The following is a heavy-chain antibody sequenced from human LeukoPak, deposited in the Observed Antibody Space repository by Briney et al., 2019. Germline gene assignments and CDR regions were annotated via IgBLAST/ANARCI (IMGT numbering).Heavy chain of an antibody. V-gene: IGHV5-51*01. CDR2: VYPGDSDT. D-gene: IGHD4-23*01. CDR1: GYSFTTYW. Sequence: GESLKISCKGSGYSFTTYWIGWVRQMPGKGLEWMGIVYPGDSDTRYNPSFQGQVTMSADKSISTAYLQWSSLKASDTAMYYCATAVVTDPYFDSWGQGTLVTVSS. J-gene: IGHJ4*02. CDR3: ATAVVTDPYFDS.